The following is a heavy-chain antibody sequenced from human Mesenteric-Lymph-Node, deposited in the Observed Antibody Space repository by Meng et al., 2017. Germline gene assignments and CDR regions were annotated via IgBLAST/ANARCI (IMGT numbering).Heavy chain of an antibody. V-gene: IGHV3-74*01. D-gene: IGHD3-22*01. Sequence: GESLKISCAASGFTFSIYWMHWVRQAPGKGLVWVSRINNDASSTTYADSVKGRFTISRDNAKNTLFLQMNSLRAEDTAVYYCARGGYSDSSGYSNGWFDPWGQGTLVTVSS. CDR1: GFTFSIYW. CDR2: INNDASST. CDR3: ARGGYSDSSGYSNGWFDP. J-gene: IGHJ5*02.